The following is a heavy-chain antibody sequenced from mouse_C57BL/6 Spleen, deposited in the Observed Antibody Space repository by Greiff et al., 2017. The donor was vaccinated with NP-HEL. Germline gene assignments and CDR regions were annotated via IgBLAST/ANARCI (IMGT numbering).Heavy chain of an antibody. D-gene: IGHD1-1*01. CDR3: ASVNGSSYYYAMEY. Sequence: VQLQQPGAELVKPGASVKLSCKASGYTFTSYWMHWVKQRPGQGLEWIGMIHPNSGSTNYNEKFKSKATLTVDKSSSTAYMQLSSLTSEDSAVYYCASVNGSSYYYAMEYWGKGTSVTVSS. V-gene: IGHV1-64*01. CDR2: IHPNSGST. CDR1: GYTFTSYW. J-gene: IGHJ4*01.